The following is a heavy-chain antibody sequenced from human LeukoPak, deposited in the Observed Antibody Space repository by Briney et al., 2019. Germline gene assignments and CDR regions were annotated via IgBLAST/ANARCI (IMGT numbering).Heavy chain of an antibody. V-gene: IGHV3-20*04. J-gene: IGHJ6*02. Sequence: GGSLRLSCAASGFTFDDYGMSWVRHAPGKGLEWVSGINWNGGSTGYADSVKGRFTISRDNAKNSLYLQMNSLRAEDTALYYCAREGYSFYYYYGMDVWGQGTTVTVSS. CDR1: GFTFDDYG. CDR3: AREGYSFYYYYGMDV. D-gene: IGHD5-18*01. CDR2: INWNGGST.